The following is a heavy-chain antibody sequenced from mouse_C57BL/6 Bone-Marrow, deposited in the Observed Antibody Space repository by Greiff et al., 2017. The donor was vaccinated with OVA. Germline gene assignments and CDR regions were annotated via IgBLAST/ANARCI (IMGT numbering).Heavy chain of an antibody. CDR2: SRNKANDYTT. J-gene: IGHJ4*01. D-gene: IGHD3-2*01. Sequence: EVNLVESGGGLVQSGRSLRLSCATSGFTFSDFYMEWVRQAPGKGREWIAASRNKANDYTTEYSASVKGRFIVSRDTSQSILYLQMNALRAEDTAIYYCARERQFAMDYWGQGTSVTVSS. CDR1: GFTFSDFY. CDR3: ARERQFAMDY. V-gene: IGHV7-1*01.